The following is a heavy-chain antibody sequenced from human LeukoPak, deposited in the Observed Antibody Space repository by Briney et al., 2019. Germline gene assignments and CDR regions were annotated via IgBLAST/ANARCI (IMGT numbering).Heavy chain of an antibody. J-gene: IGHJ2*01. Sequence: VGSLRLSCAAAGFTFSSYWMSWVRQAPGKGLEWVANIKQDGSEKYYVDSVKGRFTISRDNAKKSLYLQMNSLRPEDTALYYCAKDSSGSPWYFDLWGRGTLVTVSS. CDR1: GFTFSSYW. D-gene: IGHD1-26*01. CDR2: IKQDGSEK. CDR3: AKDSSGSPWYFDL. V-gene: IGHV3-7*03.